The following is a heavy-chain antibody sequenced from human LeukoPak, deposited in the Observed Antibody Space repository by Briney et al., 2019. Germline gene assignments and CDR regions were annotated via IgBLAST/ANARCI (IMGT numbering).Heavy chain of an antibody. Sequence: PGGSLRLSCAASGFTFSSYAMHWVRQAPGKGLEWVAVISYDGSNKYSADSVKGRFTISRDNSKNTLYLQMNSLRAEDTAVYYCARGLEGFGGFYKTDYWGQGTLVTVSS. J-gene: IGHJ4*02. V-gene: IGHV3-30-3*01. D-gene: IGHD3-10*01. CDR3: ARGLEGFGGFYKTDY. CDR2: ISYDGSNK. CDR1: GFTFSSYA.